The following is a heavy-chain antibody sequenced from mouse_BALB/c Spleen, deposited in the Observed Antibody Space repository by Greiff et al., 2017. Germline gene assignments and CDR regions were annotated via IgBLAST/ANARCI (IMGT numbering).Heavy chain of an antibody. V-gene: IGHV2-2*02. CDR2: IWSGGST. Sequence: QVQLKESGPGLVAPSQSLSITCTVSGFSLTDYGVHWVRQSPGKGLEWLGVIWSGGSTDYNAAFISRLSISKDNSKSQVFFKMNSLQANDTAIYYCARNWYDGAWFAYWGQGTLVTVSA. CDR1: GFSLTDYG. J-gene: IGHJ3*01. CDR3: ARNWYDGAWFAY. D-gene: IGHD2-14*01.